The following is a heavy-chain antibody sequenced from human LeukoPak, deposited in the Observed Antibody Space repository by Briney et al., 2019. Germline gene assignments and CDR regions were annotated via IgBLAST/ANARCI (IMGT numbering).Heavy chain of an antibody. Sequence: PGGSLRLSCVASGFTFSSYGMHWVRQAPGKGLGWVAFIRNDGSNEHFADSVKGRFTISRDNSANTLYLQMNSLRTEDTAVYYCAKDYRAYSDSWLCFDSWGQGTLVTVSS. V-gene: IGHV3-30*02. CDR3: AKDYRAYSDSWLCFDS. D-gene: IGHD5-12*01. CDR2: IRNDGSNE. CDR1: GFTFSSYG. J-gene: IGHJ4*02.